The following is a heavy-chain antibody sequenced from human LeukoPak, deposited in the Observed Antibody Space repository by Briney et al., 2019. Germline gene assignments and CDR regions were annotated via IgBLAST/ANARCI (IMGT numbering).Heavy chain of an antibody. D-gene: IGHD4-17*01. J-gene: IGHJ4*02. Sequence: SETLSLTCTVSGGSISSYYWSWIRQPQGKGLEWIGYIYYSGSTNYNPSLKSRVTISVDTSKNQFSLKLSSVTAADTAVYYCARALRRSYFDYWGQGTLVTVSS. CDR3: ARALRRSYFDY. CDR1: GGSISSYY. V-gene: IGHV4-59*01. CDR2: IYYSGST.